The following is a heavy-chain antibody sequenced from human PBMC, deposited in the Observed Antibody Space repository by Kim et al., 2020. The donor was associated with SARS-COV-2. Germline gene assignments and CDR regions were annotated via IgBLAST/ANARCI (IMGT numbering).Heavy chain of an antibody. V-gene: IGHV4-30-2*01. Sequence: SETLSLTCAVSGGSISSGGYSWSWIRQPPGKGLEWIGYIYYSGSTYYNPSLKSRVTISVDRSKNQFSLKLSSVTAADTAVYYCARESLLWFGEFPSGGMDVWGQGTTVTVSS. J-gene: IGHJ6*02. CDR1: GGSISSGGYS. CDR2: IYYSGST. D-gene: IGHD3-10*01. CDR3: ARESLLWFGEFPSGGMDV.